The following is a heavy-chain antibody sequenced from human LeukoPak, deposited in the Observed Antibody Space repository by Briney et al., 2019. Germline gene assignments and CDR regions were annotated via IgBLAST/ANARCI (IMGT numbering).Heavy chain of an antibody. J-gene: IGHJ6*02. V-gene: IGHV1-69*13. CDR1: GYTFTSYA. D-gene: IGHD1-14*01. CDR3: ATSSWRVRNIGMDV. Sequence: SVKVSCKASGYTFTSYAMHWVRQAPGQRLEWMGGIIPIFGTANYAQKFQGRVTITADESTSTAYMELSSLRSEDTAVYYCATSSWRVRNIGMDVWGQGTTVTVSS. CDR2: IIPIFGTA.